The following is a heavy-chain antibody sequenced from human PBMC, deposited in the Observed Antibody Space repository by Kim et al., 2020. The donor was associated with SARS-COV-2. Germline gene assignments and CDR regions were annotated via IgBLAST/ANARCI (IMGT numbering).Heavy chain of an antibody. CDR1: GGSISSYY. CDR3: ARHVGNRAFDI. D-gene: IGHD2-15*01. Sequence: SETLSLTCTVSGGSISSYYWSWIRQPPGKGLEWIGYIYYSGSTNYNPSLKSRVTISVDTSKNQFSLKLSSVTAADTAVYYCARHVGNRAFDIWGQGTMVTVSS. CDR2: IYYSGST. V-gene: IGHV4-59*08. J-gene: IGHJ3*02.